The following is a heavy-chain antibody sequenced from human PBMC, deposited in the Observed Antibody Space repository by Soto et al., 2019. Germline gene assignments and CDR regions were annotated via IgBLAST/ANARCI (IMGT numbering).Heavy chain of an antibody. CDR1: GGSFSGYY. V-gene: IGHV4-34*01. CDR2: ITHSGST. D-gene: IGHD5-18*01. J-gene: IGHJ3*02. Sequence: QVQLQQWGAGLLKPSETLSLTCAVYGGSFSGYYWSWIRQPPGKGLEWIGEITHSGSTTYNPSLNSRVTISVDTSKNQFSLTLSSVTAADTAVYYCASVTGPGAFDIWGQGTMVTVSS. CDR3: ASVTGPGAFDI.